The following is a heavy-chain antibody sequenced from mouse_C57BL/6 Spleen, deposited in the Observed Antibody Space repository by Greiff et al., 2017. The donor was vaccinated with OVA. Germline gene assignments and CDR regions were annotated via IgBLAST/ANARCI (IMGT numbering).Heavy chain of an antibody. CDR2: IDPETGGT. J-gene: IGHJ3*01. Sequence: QVQLQQSGAELVRPGASVTLSCKASGYTFTDYEMHWVKQTPVHGLEWIGAIDPETGGTAYNQKFKGKAILTADKSSSTAYMELRSLTSEDSAVYYCTRDYGSSSFAYWGQGTLVTVSA. CDR3: TRDYGSSSFAY. CDR1: GYTFTDYE. D-gene: IGHD1-1*01. V-gene: IGHV1-15*01.